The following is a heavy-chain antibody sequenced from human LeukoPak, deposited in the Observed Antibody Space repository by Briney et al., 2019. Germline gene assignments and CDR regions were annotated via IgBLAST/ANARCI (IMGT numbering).Heavy chain of an antibody. V-gene: IGHV3-21*01. CDR3: ARDKLRAAGTDHYYYYMDV. D-gene: IGHD6-13*01. J-gene: IGHJ6*03. Sequence: GGSLRLSCAASGFTFSSYSMNWVRQAPGKGLEWVSSISSSSSYIYYADSVKGRFTISRDNSKNTLYLQMNSLRAEDTAVYYCARDKLRAAGTDHYYYYMDVWGKGTTVTVSS. CDR1: GFTFSSYS. CDR2: ISSSSSYI.